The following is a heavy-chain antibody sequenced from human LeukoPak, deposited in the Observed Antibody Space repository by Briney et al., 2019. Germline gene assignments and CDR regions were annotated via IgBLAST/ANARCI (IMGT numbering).Heavy chain of an antibody. J-gene: IGHJ4*02. CDR3: NRVTGDYYGSDEIYYFDY. CDR2: IRSKAYGGTT. D-gene: IGHD3-10*01. Sequence: GGSLRLSCTASGFTFGDYAMSWFRQAPGKGLERVGFIRSKAYGGTTEYAASVKGRFTISRDDSKSIAYLQMNSMTTEDTAVYYCNRVTGDYYGSDEIYYFDYWGQGTLVTVSS. V-gene: IGHV3-49*03. CDR1: GFTFGDYA.